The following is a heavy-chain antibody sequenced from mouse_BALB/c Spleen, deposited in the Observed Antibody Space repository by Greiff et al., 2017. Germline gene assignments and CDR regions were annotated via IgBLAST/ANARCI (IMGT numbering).Heavy chain of an antibody. CDR1: GYTFTDYA. CDR2: ISTYYGDA. D-gene: IGHD2-4*01. Sequence: QVHVKQSGAELVRPGVSVKISCKGSGYTFTDYAMHWVKQSHAKSLEWIGVISTYYGDASYNQKFKGKATMTVDKSSSTAYMELARLTSEDSAIYYCARRRENDYDEGFAYWGQGTLVTVSA. CDR3: ARRRENDYDEGFAY. J-gene: IGHJ3*01. V-gene: IGHV1S137*01.